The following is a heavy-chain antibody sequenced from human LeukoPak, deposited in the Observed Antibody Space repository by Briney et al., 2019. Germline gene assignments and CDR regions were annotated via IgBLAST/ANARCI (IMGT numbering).Heavy chain of an antibody. V-gene: IGHV4-31*11. CDR3: ARASGSCGYYFDY. J-gene: IGHJ4*02. Sequence: TLSLTCAVSGGSISSGGYYWSWIRQHPGKGLEWIGYIYYSGSTYYNPSLKSRLTISVDTSTHEFSLKLSYVTAADTAVCYCARASGSCGYYFDYWGQRTRVSVSS. D-gene: IGHD1-26*01. CDR1: GGSISSGGYY. CDR2: IYYSGST.